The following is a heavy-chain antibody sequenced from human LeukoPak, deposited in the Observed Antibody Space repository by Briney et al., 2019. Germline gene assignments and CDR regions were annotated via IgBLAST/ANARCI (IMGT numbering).Heavy chain of an antibody. Sequence: GGSLRLSCEASGYIFSSYAMGWVRQAPGKGLEWVSVISNSGATTDYADSVKGRFTISRDNSKNTLSLQMNSLRAEDTAVYYCAKEELYYYGSGTYYTLAPFDYWGQGTLVTVSS. V-gene: IGHV3-23*01. CDR2: ISNSGATT. J-gene: IGHJ4*02. CDR1: GYIFSSYA. D-gene: IGHD3-10*01. CDR3: AKEELYYYGSGTYYTLAPFDY.